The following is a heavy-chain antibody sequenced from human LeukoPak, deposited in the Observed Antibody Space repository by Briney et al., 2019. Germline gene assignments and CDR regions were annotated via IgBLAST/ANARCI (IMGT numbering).Heavy chain of an antibody. D-gene: IGHD3-10*01. CDR3: AKHWEGGSYSNNFDY. V-gene: IGHV3-23*01. J-gene: IGHJ4*02. CDR1: GFTFSSYG. CDR2: ISGSGGST. Sequence: GGSLRLSCAASGFTFSSYGMSWVRQAPGKGLEWVSAISGSGGSTYYADSVKGRFTISRDNSKNTLYLQMNSLRAEDTAVYYCAKHWEGGSYSNNFDYWGQGTLVTVSS.